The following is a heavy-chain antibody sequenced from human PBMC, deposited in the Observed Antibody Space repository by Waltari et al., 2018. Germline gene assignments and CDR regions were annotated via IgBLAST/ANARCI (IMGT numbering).Heavy chain of an antibody. CDR1: GGTFSSYA. Sequence: QVQLVQSGAEVKKPGSSVKVSCKASGGTFSSYAISWVRQAPGQGLEWMGIINPSGGSTSYAQKFQGRVTMTRDTSTSTVYMELSSLRSEDTAVYYCARAGAAAARRSWFDPWGQGTLVTVSS. J-gene: IGHJ5*02. V-gene: IGHV1-46*01. D-gene: IGHD6-13*01. CDR3: ARAGAAAARRSWFDP. CDR2: INPSGGST.